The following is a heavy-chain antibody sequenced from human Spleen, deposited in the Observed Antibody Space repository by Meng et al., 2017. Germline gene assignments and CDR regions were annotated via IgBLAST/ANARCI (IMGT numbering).Heavy chain of an antibody. CDR2: ISYDGSNK. CDR3: AKPSGYNYFYGMDV. Sequence: GESLKISCAASGFTFSSYLMHWVRQAPGKGLEWVAVISYDGSNKYYADSVKGRFTISRDISKNTLFLQMDRLRAEDTAIYYCAKPSGYNYFYGMDVWGQGTTVTVSS. CDR1: GFTFSSYL. V-gene: IGHV3-30*04. J-gene: IGHJ6*02. D-gene: IGHD1-14*01.